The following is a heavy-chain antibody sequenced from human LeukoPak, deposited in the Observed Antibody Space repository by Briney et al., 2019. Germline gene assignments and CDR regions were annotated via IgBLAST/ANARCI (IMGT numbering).Heavy chain of an antibody. CDR1: GGSISSYY. CDR3: ARFPRIQLWSSYGMDV. V-gene: IGHV4-4*07. CDR2: IYTSGST. J-gene: IGHJ6*02. D-gene: IGHD5-18*01. Sequence: SETLSLTCTVSGGSISSYYWSWIRQPAGKGLEWIGRIYTSGSTNYNPSLKSRVTMSVDTSKNQFSLKLSSVTAADTAVYYCARFPRIQLWSSYGMDVWGQGTTVTVSS.